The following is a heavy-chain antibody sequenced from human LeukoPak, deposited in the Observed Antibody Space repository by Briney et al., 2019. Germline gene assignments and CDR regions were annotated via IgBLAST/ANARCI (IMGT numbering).Heavy chain of an antibody. V-gene: IGHV5-51*01. J-gene: IGHJ4*02. Sequence: GESLKISCKGSGYIFSCYWIGWARQMPGKGLEWMGIIYPGGSDTRYSPPFQGQVTISADKSISTAYVQWNSLRASDTAMYYCARHQYYYDTRAYYIDYWGQGTLVTVSS. CDR1: GYIFSCYW. CDR2: IYPGGSDT. CDR3: ARHQYYYDTRAYYIDY. D-gene: IGHD3-22*01.